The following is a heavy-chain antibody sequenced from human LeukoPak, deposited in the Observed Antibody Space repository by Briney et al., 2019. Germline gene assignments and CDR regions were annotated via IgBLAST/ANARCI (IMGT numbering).Heavy chain of an antibody. CDR1: GGTFSSYA. V-gene: IGHV1-8*02. D-gene: IGHD1-1*01. Sequence: GASVKVSCKASGGTFSSYAINWVRQATGQGLEWMGWMNPNSGNTGYAQKFQGRVTMTRNTSISTAYMELSSLRSEDTAVYYCARGWNWNDARGAFDIWGQGTMVTVSS. CDR3: ARGWNWNDARGAFDI. J-gene: IGHJ3*02. CDR2: MNPNSGNT.